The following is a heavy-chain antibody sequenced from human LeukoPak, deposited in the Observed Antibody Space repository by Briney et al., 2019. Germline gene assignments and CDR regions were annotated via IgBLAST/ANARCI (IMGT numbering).Heavy chain of an antibody. D-gene: IGHD6-6*01. Sequence: ASVKVSCTASGYTFTGYYMHWVRQAPGQGLEWMGWINPNSGGTNYAQKFQGRVTMTRDTSISTAYMELSRLRSDDTAVYYCAREQLGNYYYGMDVWGQGTTVTVSS. J-gene: IGHJ6*02. CDR3: AREQLGNYYYGMDV. V-gene: IGHV1-2*02. CDR2: INPNSGGT. CDR1: GYTFTGYY.